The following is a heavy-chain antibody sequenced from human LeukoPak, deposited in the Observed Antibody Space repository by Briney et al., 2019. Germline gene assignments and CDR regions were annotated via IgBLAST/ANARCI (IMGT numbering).Heavy chain of an antibody. CDR3: ARVFTAVCSSTSCYTGYYGMDV. Sequence: ASVKDSCMASGYTLTGYYMHWMRQAPGQGVEWMGWINPKSGGTNYTQKLQGRVTMTRDTSISTTYMELSTLRADATAVYYCARVFTAVCSSTSCYTGYYGMDVWGQGPTVSVSS. V-gene: IGHV1-2*02. CDR1: GYTLTGYY. J-gene: IGHJ6*01. D-gene: IGHD2-2*02. CDR2: INPKSGGT.